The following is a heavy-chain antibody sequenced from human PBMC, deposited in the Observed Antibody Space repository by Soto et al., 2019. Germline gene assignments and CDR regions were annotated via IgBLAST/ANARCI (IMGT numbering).Heavy chain of an antibody. D-gene: IGHD2-15*01. V-gene: IGHV1-46*01. CDR2: INLSSGSP. CDR3: ASGACSGECYSDY. Sequence: QVHLVQSGAEVKKPGASVKISCKASGYTYTNYYMHWVSNAPGQGLAWMGIINLSSGSPSYAQRFQGRVTMTRDTSTTTVYMELSSLRSEDTGVYYCASGACSGECYSDYWGQGTLVTVSS. J-gene: IGHJ4*02. CDR1: GYTYTNYY.